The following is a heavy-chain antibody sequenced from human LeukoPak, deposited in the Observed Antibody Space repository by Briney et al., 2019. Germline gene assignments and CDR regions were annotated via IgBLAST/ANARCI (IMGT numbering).Heavy chain of an antibody. V-gene: IGHV3-30*02. J-gene: IGHJ4*02. Sequence: GGSLRLSCAASGFTFSSYGMHWVRQAPGKGLEWVAFIRYDGSNKYYADSVKGRFTISRDNSKNTLYLQMNSLRAEDTAVYYCAKDHSSSWSPQGKDYWGQGTLVTVSS. CDR3: AKDHSSSWSPQGKDY. CDR1: GFTFSSYG. CDR2: IRYDGSNK. D-gene: IGHD6-13*01.